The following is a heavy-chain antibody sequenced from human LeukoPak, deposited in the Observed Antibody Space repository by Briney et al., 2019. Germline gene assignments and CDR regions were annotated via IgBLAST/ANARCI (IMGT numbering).Heavy chain of an antibody. CDR1: GYTFTSYD. CDR2: MNPNSGNT. CDR3: ARGFQWFGEFTYYFDY. Sequence: GASVKVSCKASGYTFTSYDINWVRQATGQGLEWMGWMNPNSGNTGYAQKFQGRVTMTRNTSISTAYMELSSLRSEDTAVYYCARGFQWFGEFTYYFDYWGQGTLVIVSS. J-gene: IGHJ4*02. D-gene: IGHD3-10*01. V-gene: IGHV1-8*01.